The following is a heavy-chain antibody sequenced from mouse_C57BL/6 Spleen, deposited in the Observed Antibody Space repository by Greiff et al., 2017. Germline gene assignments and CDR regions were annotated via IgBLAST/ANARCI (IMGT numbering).Heavy chain of an antibody. CDR1: GFTFTAYS. V-gene: IGHV7-3*01. CDR3: ARILVPSYFDY. Sequence: EVQLMESGGGLVQPGGSLSLSCAASGFTFTAYSISWVRQPPGKALEWMGFIRNKTDGYTTKYSASVKGRLTISRENSQSILDLQMKALGAEASDTYESARILVPSYFDYWGQGTTLTVSS. J-gene: IGHJ2*01. CDR2: IRNKTDGYTT. D-gene: IGHD6-2*01.